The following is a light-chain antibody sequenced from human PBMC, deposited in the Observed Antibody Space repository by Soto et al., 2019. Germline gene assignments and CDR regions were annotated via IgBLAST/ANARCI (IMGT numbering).Light chain of an antibody. CDR1: SSDVGGYNY. J-gene: IGLJ1*01. Sequence: QSALTQPASVSGSPGQPITISCTGTSSDVGGYNYVSWYQQHPGKAPKLMIYEVSNRPSGFSNRFSGSKSGNTASLTISGLQAEDEADYYCSSYTGSNTLVFGAGTKLTVL. V-gene: IGLV2-14*01. CDR2: EVS. CDR3: SSYTGSNTLV.